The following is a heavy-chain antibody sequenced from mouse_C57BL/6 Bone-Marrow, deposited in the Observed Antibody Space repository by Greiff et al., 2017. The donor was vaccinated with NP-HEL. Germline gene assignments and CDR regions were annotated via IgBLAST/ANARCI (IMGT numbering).Heavy chain of an antibody. J-gene: IGHJ4*01. CDR2: IRNKANGYTT. Sequence: EVKLVESGGGLVQPGGSLSLSCAASGFTFTDYYMSWVRQPPGKALEWLGFIRNKANGYTTEYSSSVKGRFTIYRDTSQSILYLHMHAFRAESSATYYGTRYSRGSSYVMYDMDGWGKGPTVT. CDR3: TRYSRGSSYVMYDMDG. D-gene: IGHD1-1*01. V-gene: IGHV7-3*01. CDR1: GFTFTDYY.